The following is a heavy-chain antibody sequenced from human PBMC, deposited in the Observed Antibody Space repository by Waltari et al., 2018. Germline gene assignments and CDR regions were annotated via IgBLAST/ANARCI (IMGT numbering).Heavy chain of an antibody. Sequence: QVQLVQSGAEVKKPGASVKVSCKASGYTFTGYSMHWVRQAPGQGLEWMGRINPNSGGTNYAQKCQGRVTMTRDTSISTAYMELSRLRSDDTAVYYCARELQSSTTYYYYMDVWGKGTTVIVSS. J-gene: IGHJ6*03. CDR2: INPNSGGT. D-gene: IGHD5-12*01. CDR1: GYTFTGYS. V-gene: IGHV1-2*06. CDR3: ARELQSSTTYYYYMDV.